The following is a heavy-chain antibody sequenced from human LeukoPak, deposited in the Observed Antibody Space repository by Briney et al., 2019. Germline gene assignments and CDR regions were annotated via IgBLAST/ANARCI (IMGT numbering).Heavy chain of an antibody. D-gene: IGHD1-26*01. CDR3: AKVEDTVSGHYYYYYGMDV. CDR1: GFTFSTYA. CDR2: ISYDGSNK. V-gene: IGHV3-30*04. Sequence: QPGGSLRLSCAASGFTFSTYAMHWVRQAPGKGLEWVAVISYDGSNKYYADSVKGRFTISRDNSKNTLYLQMNSLRAEDTAVYYCAKVEDTVSGHYYYYYGMDVWGQGTTVTVSS. J-gene: IGHJ6*02.